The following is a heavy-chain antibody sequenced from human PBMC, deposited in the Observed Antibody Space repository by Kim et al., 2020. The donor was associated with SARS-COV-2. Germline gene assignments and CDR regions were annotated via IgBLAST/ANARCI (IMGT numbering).Heavy chain of an antibody. J-gene: IGHJ6*02. CDR3: ARVEGSFKGIAAAGTYYYGMDV. D-gene: IGHD6-13*01. CDR2: IYTSGST. Sequence: SETLSLTCTVSGGSISSGSYYWSWIRQPAGKGLEWIGRIYTSGSTNYNPPLKSRVTISVDTSKNQFSLKLSSVTAADTAVYYCARVEGSFKGIAAAGTYYYGMDVWGQGTTGTVSS. V-gene: IGHV4-61*02. CDR1: GGSISSGSYY.